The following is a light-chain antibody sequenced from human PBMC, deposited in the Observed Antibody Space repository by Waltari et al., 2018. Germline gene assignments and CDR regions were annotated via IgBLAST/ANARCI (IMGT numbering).Light chain of an antibody. Sequence: QSALTPPASVSGSPGQSITLSCPGTSSDVGRSNLVPLYQQHPGKAPKLMIYEVSKRPSGVSNRFSGSKSGNTASLTISGLQAEDEADYYCCSYAGSCYVFGTGTKVTVL. V-gene: IGLV2-23*02. CDR2: EVS. J-gene: IGLJ1*01. CDR1: SSDVGRSNL. CDR3: CSYAGSCYV.